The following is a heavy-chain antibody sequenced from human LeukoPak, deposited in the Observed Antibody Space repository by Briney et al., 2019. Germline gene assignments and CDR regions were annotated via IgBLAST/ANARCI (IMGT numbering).Heavy chain of an antibody. CDR2: ISYDGSNK. Sequence: TGGSLRLSCAASGFTFSSYGMHWVRQAPGKGLEWVAVISYDGSNKYYADSVKGRFTISRDNSKNALYLQINSLRAEDKAVYYCARDAGGYDFWSGYYTLDYWGQGTLVTVSS. CDR3: ARDAGGYDFWSGYYTLDY. J-gene: IGHJ4*02. D-gene: IGHD3-3*01. V-gene: IGHV3-30*03. CDR1: GFTFSSYG.